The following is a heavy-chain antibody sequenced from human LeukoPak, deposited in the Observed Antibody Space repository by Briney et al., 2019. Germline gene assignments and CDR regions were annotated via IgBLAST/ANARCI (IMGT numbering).Heavy chain of an antibody. CDR1: GFTFSSYG. CDR3: ARERPKQLLPYYLHH. J-gene: IGHJ4*02. Sequence: TGGSLRLSCAASGFTFSSYGMHWVRQAPGKGLEWVAFIRYDGSNKYYADSVKGRFTISRDNSKNTLYLQMNSLRAEDTAVYYCARERPKQLLPYYLHHWGQGTLVTVSS. D-gene: IGHD6-19*01. CDR2: IRYDGSNK. V-gene: IGHV3-30*02.